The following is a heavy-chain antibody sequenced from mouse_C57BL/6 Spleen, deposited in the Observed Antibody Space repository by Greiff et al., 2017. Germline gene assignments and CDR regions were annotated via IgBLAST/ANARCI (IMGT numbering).Heavy chain of an antibody. D-gene: IGHD1-1*01. Sequence: QVQLQQHGTELVKPGASVQLSCKASGYTFTSYWMHWVKQRPGQGLEWIGNINPSNGGTNYNEKFKSKATLTVDKSSSTAYMQLSSLTSEDSAVYYCARPDYYGSPYFDYWGQGTTLTVSS. CDR1: GYTFTSYW. V-gene: IGHV1-53*01. CDR2: INPSNGGT. J-gene: IGHJ2*01. CDR3: ARPDYYGSPYFDY.